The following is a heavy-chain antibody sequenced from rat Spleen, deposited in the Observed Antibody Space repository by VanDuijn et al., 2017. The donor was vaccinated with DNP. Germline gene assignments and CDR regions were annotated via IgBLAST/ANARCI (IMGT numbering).Heavy chain of an antibody. V-gene: IGHV3-1*01. D-gene: IGHD1-11*01. CDR2: ISYSGRT. Sequence: VQLQESGPGLVEPSQSLSLTCSVTGYSITRDYWGWIRKLPGNKMAWIGNISYSGRTTYNPSLKSRISISRETSKNQFFLQLNSVSTDDTATYYCARWRIGPHYFDYWGQGVMVTVSS. J-gene: IGHJ2*01. CDR1: GYSITRDY. CDR3: ARWRIGPHYFDY.